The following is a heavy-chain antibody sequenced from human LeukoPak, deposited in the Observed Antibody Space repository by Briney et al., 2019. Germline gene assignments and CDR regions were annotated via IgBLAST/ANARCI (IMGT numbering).Heavy chain of an antibody. J-gene: IGHJ4*02. CDR2: IYYSGST. V-gene: IGHV4-59*12. D-gene: IGHD6-19*01. Sequence: SETLSLTCTVSGGSISNYYWSWIRQPPGKGLEWIGFIYYSGSTNYNPSLKSRVTISVDTSKNQFSLKLSSVTAADTAVYYCARLTGYSSGWYTYWGQGTLVTVSS. CDR3: ARLTGYSSGWYTY. CDR1: GGSISNYY.